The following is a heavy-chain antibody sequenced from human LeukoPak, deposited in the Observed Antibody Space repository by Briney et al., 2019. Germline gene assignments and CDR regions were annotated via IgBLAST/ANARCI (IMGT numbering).Heavy chain of an antibody. V-gene: IGHV3-23*01. Sequence: GGSLRPSCAASGFTFSSYAMSWVRQAPGKGLEWVSAISGSGGSTYYADSVKGRFTISRDNSKNTLYLQMNSLRAEDTAVYYCAKVSYYYDSSGIYYFDYWGQGTLVTVSS. D-gene: IGHD3-22*01. CDR1: GFTFSSYA. J-gene: IGHJ4*02. CDR2: ISGSGGST. CDR3: AKVSYYYDSSGIYYFDY.